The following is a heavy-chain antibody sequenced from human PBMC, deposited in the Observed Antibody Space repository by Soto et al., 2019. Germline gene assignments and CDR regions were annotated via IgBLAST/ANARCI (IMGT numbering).Heavy chain of an antibody. J-gene: IGHJ4*02. CDR2: IIPIFGTT. V-gene: IGHV1-69*01. D-gene: IGHD1-26*01. CDR1: GGTLSRYG. Sequence: VQSGAEVKKPGSSVKVSCTASGGTLSRYGFTWVRQAPGQGFQWMGGIIPIFGTTHYEQNFQGRLSITADESTSTVYMELSSLRSDDTAIYFCARTYYQWEALHYFDFWGQGTLVTVSS. CDR3: ARTYYQWEALHYFDF.